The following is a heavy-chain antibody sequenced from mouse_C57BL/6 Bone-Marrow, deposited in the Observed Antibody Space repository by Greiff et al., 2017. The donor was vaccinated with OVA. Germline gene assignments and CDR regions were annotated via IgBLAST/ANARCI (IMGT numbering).Heavy chain of an antibody. CDR1: GFSFNTYA. Sequence: EVQLVESGGGLVQPKGSLKLSCAASGFSFNTYAMNWVRQAPGKGLEWVARIRSKSNNYATYYADSVKDRVTISRDDSESMLYLQMNNLKTEDTAMYYCVRHSTPWFAYWGQGTLVTVSA. CDR3: VRHSTPWFAY. V-gene: IGHV10-1*01. J-gene: IGHJ3*01. CDR2: IRSKSNNYAT.